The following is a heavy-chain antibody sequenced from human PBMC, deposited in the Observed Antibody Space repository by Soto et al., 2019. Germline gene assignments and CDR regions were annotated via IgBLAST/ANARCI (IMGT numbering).Heavy chain of an antibody. CDR1: GYTFTSYA. CDR3: ARDLSRRELELRSGWFDP. Sequence: GASVKVSCKACGYTFTSYAMHWVRQAPGQRLEWMGWINAGNGNTKYSQKFQGRVTITRDTSASTAYMELSSLRSEDTAVYYCARDLSRRELELRSGWFDPWGQGTLVTVSS. V-gene: IGHV1-3*01. CDR2: INAGNGNT. J-gene: IGHJ5*02. D-gene: IGHD1-7*01.